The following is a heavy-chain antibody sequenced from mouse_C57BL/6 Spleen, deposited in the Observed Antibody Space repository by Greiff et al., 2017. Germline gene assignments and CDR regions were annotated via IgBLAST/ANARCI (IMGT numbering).Heavy chain of an antibody. Sequence: EVQLVESGGGLVKPGGSLKLSCAASGFTFSDSGMHWVRQAPEKGLEWVAYISSGSSTIYYADTVKGRFTISRDNAKNTLFLQMTSLRSEDTAMYYCAKLYWAMDYWGQGTSVTVSS. V-gene: IGHV5-17*01. CDR3: AKLYWAMDY. CDR2: ISSGSSTI. J-gene: IGHJ4*01. D-gene: IGHD2-1*01. CDR1: GFTFSDSG.